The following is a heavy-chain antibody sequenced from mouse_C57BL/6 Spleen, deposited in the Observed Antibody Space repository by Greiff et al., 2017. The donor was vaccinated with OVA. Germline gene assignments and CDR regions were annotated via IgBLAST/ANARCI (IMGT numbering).Heavy chain of an antibody. V-gene: IGHV5-4*01. CDR1: GFTFSSYA. CDR2: ISDGGSYT. Sequence: EVKLVESGGGLVKPGGSLKLSCAASGFTFSSYAMSWVRQTPEKRLEWVATISDGGSYTYYPDNVKGRFTISRDNAKNNLYLQMSHLKSEDTAMYYCAREAAQVSFAYWGQGTLVTVSA. J-gene: IGHJ3*01. D-gene: IGHD3-2*02. CDR3: AREAAQVSFAY.